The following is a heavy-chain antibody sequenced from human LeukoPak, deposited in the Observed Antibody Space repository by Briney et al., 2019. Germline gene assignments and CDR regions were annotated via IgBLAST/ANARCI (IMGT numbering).Heavy chain of an antibody. V-gene: IGHV4-59*11. CDR1: GDSISSQY. Sequence: SETLSLTCTVSGDSISSQYWSWIRQPPGKGLEWIGYSSYSGSTNYNPSLKSRVTISVDTSKNQFSLRLISVTAADTAVYYCARKGYNGYDLALCFYFYYIDVWGTGTTVTVSS. D-gene: IGHD5-12*01. CDR2: SSYSGST. CDR3: ARKGYNGYDLALCFYFYYIDV. J-gene: IGHJ6*03.